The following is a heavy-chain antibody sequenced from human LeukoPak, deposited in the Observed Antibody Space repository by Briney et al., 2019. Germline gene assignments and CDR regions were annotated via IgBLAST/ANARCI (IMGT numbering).Heavy chain of an antibody. CDR2: IYTSGGT. Sequence: SETLSLTCTVSGGSISSYYWSWIRQPAGKGLEWIGRIYTSGGTSYNPSLKSRVTVSVDTSKNQFSLKLTSVTAADTAVYYCARRHYYGSGSPTDGMDVWGQGTTVTVSS. J-gene: IGHJ6*02. D-gene: IGHD3-10*01. V-gene: IGHV4-4*07. CDR1: GGSISSYY. CDR3: ARRHYYGSGSPTDGMDV.